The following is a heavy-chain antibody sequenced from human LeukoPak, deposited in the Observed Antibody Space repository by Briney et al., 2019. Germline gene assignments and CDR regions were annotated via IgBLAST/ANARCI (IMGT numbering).Heavy chain of an antibody. J-gene: IGHJ4*02. CDR3: ARASTANLEWTDTFDY. V-gene: IGHV1-69*05. CDR2: IIPIFGTA. D-gene: IGHD3-3*01. Sequence: ASVEVSCKASGGTFSSYAISWVRQAPGQGLEWMGGIIPIFGTANYAQKFQGRVTITTDESTSTAYMELSSLGSEDTAVYYCARASTANLEWTDTFDYWGQGTLVTVSS. CDR1: GGTFSSYA.